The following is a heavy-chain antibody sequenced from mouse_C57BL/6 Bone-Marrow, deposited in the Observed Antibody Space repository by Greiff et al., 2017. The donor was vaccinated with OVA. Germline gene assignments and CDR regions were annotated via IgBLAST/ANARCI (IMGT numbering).Heavy chain of an antibody. CDR1: GYTFTDYY. CDR2: INPNNGGT. CDR3: ARRSLIYYDYDGTGAMDY. D-gene: IGHD2-4*01. J-gene: IGHJ4*01. Sequence: EVQLQQSGPELVKPGASVKISCKASGYTFTDYYMNWVKQSHGKSLEWIGDINPNNGGTSYNQKFKGKATLTVDKSSSTAYMELRSLTSEDSAVYYCARRSLIYYDYDGTGAMDYWGQGTSVTVSS. V-gene: IGHV1-26*01.